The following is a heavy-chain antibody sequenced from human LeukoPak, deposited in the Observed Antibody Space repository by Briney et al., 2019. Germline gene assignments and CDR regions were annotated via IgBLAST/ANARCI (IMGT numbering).Heavy chain of an antibody. Sequence: GGSLRLSCTASGFTFGDYAMSWVRQAPGKGLEWVGFIRSKAYGGTTEYAASVKGRFTISRDDSKSIAYLQMNSLKTEDTAVYYCTRGWYDILTGYDVIYYYYMDVWGKGTTVTISS. D-gene: IGHD3-9*01. J-gene: IGHJ6*03. CDR1: GFTFGDYA. V-gene: IGHV3-49*04. CDR2: IRSKAYGGTT. CDR3: TRGWYDILTGYDVIYYYYMDV.